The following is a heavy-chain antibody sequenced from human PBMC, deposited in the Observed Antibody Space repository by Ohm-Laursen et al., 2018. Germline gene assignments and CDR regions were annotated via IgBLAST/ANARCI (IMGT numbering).Heavy chain of an antibody. D-gene: IGHD1-7*01. Sequence: SETLSLTCTVYGESFSGSYCSWIRQPPGKGLEWIGEINHRGTTNYKSPLKSRVTISVDTSKNQLSLELTSVTAADTAVYYCVRGGPGGTPDDYWGQGTLVTVSS. J-gene: IGHJ4*02. CDR2: INHRGTT. CDR3: VRGGPGGTPDDY. V-gene: IGHV4-34*01. CDR1: GESFSGSY.